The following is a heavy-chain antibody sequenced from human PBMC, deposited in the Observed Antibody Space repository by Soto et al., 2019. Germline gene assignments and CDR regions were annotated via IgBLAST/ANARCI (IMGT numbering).Heavy chain of an antibody. CDR2: IFDSGST. J-gene: IGHJ6*02. CDR1: GGSISSYY. Sequence: SETLSLTCTVSGGSISSYYWSWIRQPPGKGLEWIGNIFDSGSTNYSPPLKSRVTISVDTSKNQFSLKLTSVTAADTAVYYCARTKGLSYYYYGMDVWGQGTTVTVSS. V-gene: IGHV4-59*01. CDR3: ARTKGLSYYYYGMDV.